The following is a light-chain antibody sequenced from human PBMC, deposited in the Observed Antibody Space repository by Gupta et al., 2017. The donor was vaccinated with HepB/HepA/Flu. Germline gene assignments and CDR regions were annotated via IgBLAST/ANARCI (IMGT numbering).Light chain of an antibody. J-gene: IGLJ2*01. Sequence: QSALTQPASVSGSPGPSITLSCPGTSSDIGGYNYVSWYQQHPGKAPKLMIYDVSNRPSGVSNRFSGSKSGNTASLTISGLQAEDEADYYCSSYTSSSTNVVFGGGTKLTVL. V-gene: IGLV2-14*03. CDR1: SSDIGGYNY. CDR3: SSYTSSSTNVV. CDR2: DVS.